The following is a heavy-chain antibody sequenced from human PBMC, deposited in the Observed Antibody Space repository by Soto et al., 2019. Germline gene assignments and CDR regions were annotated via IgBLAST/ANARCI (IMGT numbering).Heavy chain of an antibody. J-gene: IGHJ4*02. CDR3: ARQGDPYYDSSGYFS. CDR2: IYYSGTT. D-gene: IGHD3-22*01. Sequence: SETLSLTCAVSGYSISSSNWWGWIRQPPGKGLEWIGYIYYSGTTYYNPSLKSRVTMSVDTSKNQFSLKLTSVTAVDTAVYYCARQGDPYYDSSGYFSWGQGTLVTVS. CDR1: GYSISSSNW. V-gene: IGHV4-28*01.